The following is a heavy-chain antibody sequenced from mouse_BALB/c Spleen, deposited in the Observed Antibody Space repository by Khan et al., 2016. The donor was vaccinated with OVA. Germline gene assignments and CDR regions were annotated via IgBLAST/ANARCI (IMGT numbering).Heavy chain of an antibody. J-gene: IGHJ4*01. Sequence: QVQLKESGPGLVAPSQSLSITCSVSGFALTNYGVSWIRQPPGKGLEWLGIIWGDGSTNFHSALRSRLSISKDNSKSKASLKLTSLQTADTASYSGARRIYSGYDRYAMDYWGQGTSVTVSS. CDR3: ARRIYSGYDRYAMDY. D-gene: IGHD2-2*01. V-gene: IGHV2-3*01. CDR2: IWGDGST. CDR1: GFALTNYG.